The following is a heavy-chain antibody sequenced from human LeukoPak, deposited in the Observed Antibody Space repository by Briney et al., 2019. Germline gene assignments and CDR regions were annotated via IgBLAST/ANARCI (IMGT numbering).Heavy chain of an antibody. V-gene: IGHV1-24*01. D-gene: IGHD3-10*01. Sequence: ASVKVSCKVSGYTLTELSMHWVRQAPGKGLEWMGGFDPEDGETIYAQKFQGRVTMTEDTSTDTAYMELSSLRSEDTAVYYCASGTTYYYGSGRGYYMDVWGKGTTVTVSS. CDR1: GYTLTELS. J-gene: IGHJ6*03. CDR3: ASGTTYYYGSGRGYYMDV. CDR2: FDPEDGET.